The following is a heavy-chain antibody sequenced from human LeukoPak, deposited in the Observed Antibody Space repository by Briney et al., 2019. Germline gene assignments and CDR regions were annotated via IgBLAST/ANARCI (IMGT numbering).Heavy chain of an antibody. CDR3: AKGDSSGWYDQYYFDY. V-gene: IGHV3-23*01. CDR2: ISGSGGST. J-gene: IGHJ4*02. Sequence: PGGSLRLSCAASGFTFSSYAMSWVRQAPGKGLEWVSAISGSGGSTYYADSVKGRFTISRDNSKNTLYLQMNSLRAEDTAVYYCAKGDSSGWYDQYYFDYWGQGTLVTVSS. D-gene: IGHD6-19*01. CDR1: GFTFSSYA.